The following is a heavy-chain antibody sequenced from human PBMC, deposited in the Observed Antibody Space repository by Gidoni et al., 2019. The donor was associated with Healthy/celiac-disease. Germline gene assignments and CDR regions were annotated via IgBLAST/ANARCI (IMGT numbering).Heavy chain of an antibody. CDR2: ISSSSSTI. J-gene: IGHJ3*02. CDR3: ARDYGGGAFDI. V-gene: IGHV3-48*01. Sequence: EVQLVESGGGLVQPGGSLRLSCAASGFTFSSYSMNWVRQAPGKGLEWVSYISSSSSTIYYADSVKGRFTISRDNAKNSLYLQMNSLRAEDTAVYYCARDYGGGAFDIWGQGTMVTVSS. D-gene: IGHD3-10*01. CDR1: GFTFSSYS.